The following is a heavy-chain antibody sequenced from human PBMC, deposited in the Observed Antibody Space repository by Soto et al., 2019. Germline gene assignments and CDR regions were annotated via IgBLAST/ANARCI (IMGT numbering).Heavy chain of an antibody. Sequence: ASVKVSCKASGYTFTSYAMHWVRQAPGQRLEWMGWINAGNGNTKYSQKFQGRVTITRDTSASTAYMELSSLRSEDTAVYYCARGGFFDSSGYYYFSAFDIWGQGTMVTVSS. CDR2: INAGNGNT. CDR1: GYTFTSYA. V-gene: IGHV1-3*01. D-gene: IGHD3-22*01. J-gene: IGHJ3*02. CDR3: ARGGFFDSSGYYYFSAFDI.